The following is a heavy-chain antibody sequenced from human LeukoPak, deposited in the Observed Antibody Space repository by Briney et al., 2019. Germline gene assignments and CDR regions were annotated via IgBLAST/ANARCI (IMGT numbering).Heavy chain of an antibody. CDR1: GFTFSSYA. Sequence: PGGSLRLSCAASGFTFSSYAMSWVRQAPGKRLEWVSAISGSGGSTYYADSVKGRFTISRDNAKNSLYLQMNSLRAEDTALYYCAKDGERVSVVTAIYFDYWGQGTLVTVSS. D-gene: IGHD2-21*02. V-gene: IGHV3-23*01. CDR2: ISGSGGST. J-gene: IGHJ4*02. CDR3: AKDGERVSVVTAIYFDY.